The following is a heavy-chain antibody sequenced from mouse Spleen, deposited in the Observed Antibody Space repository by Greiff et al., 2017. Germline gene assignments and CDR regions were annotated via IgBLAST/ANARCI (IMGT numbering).Heavy chain of an antibody. CDR2: IDPETGGT. CDR1: GYTFTDYE. Sequence: QVQLQQSGAELVRPGASVTLSCKASGYTFTDYEMHWVKQTPVHGLEWIGAIDPETGGTAYNQKFKGKAILTADKSSSTAYMELRSLTSEDSAFYYCTRYPSTRKAWFAYWGQGTLVTVSA. D-gene: IGHD2-1*01. CDR3: TRYPSTRKAWFAY. V-gene: IGHV1-15*01. J-gene: IGHJ3*01.